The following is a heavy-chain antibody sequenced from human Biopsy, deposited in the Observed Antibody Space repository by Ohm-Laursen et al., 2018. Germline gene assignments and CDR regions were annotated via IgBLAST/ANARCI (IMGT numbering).Heavy chain of an antibody. CDR1: GCSFIGFD. D-gene: IGHD2-8*01. Sequence: GASVKVSCKATGCSFIGFDINWVRQVPGQGLEWMGWMNPNSGRSNWAARFQGRPSMTRITSVSTAFMELTSLRSKDTAVYDCARFDNGFDKWGQGTLVTVSS. V-gene: IGHV1-8*01. CDR3: ARFDNGFDK. J-gene: IGHJ4*02. CDR2: MNPNSGRS.